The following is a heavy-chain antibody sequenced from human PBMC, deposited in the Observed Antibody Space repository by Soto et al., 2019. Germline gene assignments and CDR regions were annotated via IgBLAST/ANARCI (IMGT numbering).Heavy chain of an antibody. CDR3: ARARGYGSGSYSVYYYYGMDV. CDR1: GGTFSSYA. CDR2: IIPIFGTA. J-gene: IGHJ6*02. D-gene: IGHD3-10*01. Sequence: SVKVSCKASGGTFSSYAISWVRQAPGQGLEWMGGIIPIFGTANYAQKFQGRVTITADESTSTAYMELSSLRSEDTAVYYCARARGYGSGSYSVYYYYGMDVWGQGTTVTFSS. V-gene: IGHV1-69*13.